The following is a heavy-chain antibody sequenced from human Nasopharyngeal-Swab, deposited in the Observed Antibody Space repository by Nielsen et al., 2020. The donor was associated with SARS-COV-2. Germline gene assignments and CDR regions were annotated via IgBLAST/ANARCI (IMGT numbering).Heavy chain of an antibody. CDR1: GFTFSNAW. Sequence: GESLKISCAASGFTFSNAWMSWVRQAPGKGLAWVGRIKSNTDGGTTDYAAPVKGRFTISRDDSKNTLYLQMNSLKTEDTAFYYCTTDFVDRHGPVSTVIKPFDYWGQGTLVTVSS. D-gene: IGHD4-23*01. CDR2: IKSNTDGGTT. J-gene: IGHJ4*02. CDR3: TTDFVDRHGPVSTVIKPFDY. V-gene: IGHV3-15*01.